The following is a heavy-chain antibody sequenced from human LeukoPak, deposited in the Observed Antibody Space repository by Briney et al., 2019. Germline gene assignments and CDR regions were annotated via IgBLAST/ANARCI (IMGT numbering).Heavy chain of an antibody. CDR2: IKQDGSEK. CDR1: GFTFSSYW. D-gene: IGHD5-18*01. Sequence: GGSLRLSCAASGFTFSSYWMSWVRQAPGKGLEWVANIKQDGSEKYYVDSVKGRFTISRDNAKNSLYLQMNSLRAEDTAVYYCASGKLWSSKRGSSVDYWGQGTLVTVSS. CDR3: ASGKLWSSKRGSSVDY. V-gene: IGHV3-7*01. J-gene: IGHJ4*02.